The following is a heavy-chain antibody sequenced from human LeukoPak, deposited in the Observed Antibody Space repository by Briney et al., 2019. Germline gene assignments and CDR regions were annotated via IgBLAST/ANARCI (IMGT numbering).Heavy chain of an antibody. CDR3: ARVGRVGATLDFQH. D-gene: IGHD1-26*01. CDR2: LIPIFGTA. V-gene: IGHV1-69*05. CDR1: GGTFSSYA. Sequence: SVKVSCMASGGTFSSYAISWVRQAPGQGLEWMGGLIPIFGTANYAQKFQGRVTITTDESTSTAYMELSSLRSEDTAVYYCARVGRVGATLDFQHWGQGTLVTVSS. J-gene: IGHJ1*01.